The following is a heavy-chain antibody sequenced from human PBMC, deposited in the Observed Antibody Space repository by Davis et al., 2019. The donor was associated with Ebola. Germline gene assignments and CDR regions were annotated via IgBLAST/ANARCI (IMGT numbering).Heavy chain of an antibody. J-gene: IGHJ4*02. Sequence: SETLSLTCAVYGGSFSGYYWSWIRQPPGKGLEWIGEINHSGSTYYNPSLKSRVTISVDRSKNQFSLKLSSVTAADTAVYYCARGILTGYYFDYWGQGTLVTVSS. D-gene: IGHD3-9*01. CDR2: INHSGST. V-gene: IGHV4-34*01. CDR1: GGSFSGYY. CDR3: ARGILTGYYFDY.